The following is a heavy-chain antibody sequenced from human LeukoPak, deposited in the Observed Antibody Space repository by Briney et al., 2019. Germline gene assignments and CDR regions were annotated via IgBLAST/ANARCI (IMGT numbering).Heavy chain of an antibody. CDR3: ARVLFKWQRLVPRGYYFDY. CDR1: GYTFTSYG. J-gene: IGHJ4*02. CDR2: ISAYNGNT. Sequence: ASVKVSCKASGYTFTSYGISWVRQAPGQGLEWMGWISAYNGNTNYAQKLQGRVTMTTDTSTSTAYMKLRSLRSDDTAVYYCARVLFKWQRLVPRGYYFDYWGQGTLVTVSS. D-gene: IGHD6-13*01. V-gene: IGHV1-18*01.